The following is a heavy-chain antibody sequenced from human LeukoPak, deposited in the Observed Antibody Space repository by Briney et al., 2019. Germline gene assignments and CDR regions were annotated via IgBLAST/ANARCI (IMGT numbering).Heavy chain of an antibody. CDR3: AREVTPYY. Sequence: GGSLRLSCTVSGFTVSSNSMSWVRQAPGKGLEWVSVIYSGGSTYYADSVKGRFTISRDNSKNTLYLQMNSLRAEDTAVYYCAREVTPYYWGQGTLVTVSS. D-gene: IGHD2-21*02. V-gene: IGHV3-66*01. CDR1: GFTVSSNS. J-gene: IGHJ4*02. CDR2: IYSGGST.